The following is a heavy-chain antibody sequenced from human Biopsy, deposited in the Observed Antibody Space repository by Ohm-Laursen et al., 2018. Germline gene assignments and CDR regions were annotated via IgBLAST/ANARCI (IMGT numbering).Heavy chain of an antibody. D-gene: IGHD2-2*02. J-gene: IGHJ6*02. CDR2: INYSGSI. CDR1: GGTVNSYS. V-gene: IGHV4-59*08. Sequence: SETLSLTCTVSGGTVNSYSWSWIRQPPGKGLEWIGNINYSGSINYNPSLKGRFTISLNTSKNQFSLKLSSVTAADTAVYYCASMPAAIHEPNYSYYGMHVWGQETTVTVSS. CDR3: ASMPAAIHEPNYSYYGMHV.